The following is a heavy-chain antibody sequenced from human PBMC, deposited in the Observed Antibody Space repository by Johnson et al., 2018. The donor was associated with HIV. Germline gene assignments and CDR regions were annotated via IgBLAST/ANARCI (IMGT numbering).Heavy chain of an antibody. V-gene: IGHV3-7*01. J-gene: IGHJ3*02. D-gene: IGHD3-22*01. Sequence: VQLVESGGGVVQPGGSLSLSCAASGFTFSSYWMSWVRQAPGKGLEWVANIKQDGSAQYYVDSVKGRFTISRDNAKNSLYLQLNSLRAGATAVYYCAREGTKGSSGLDVGAFDSWGQGTMVTVSS. CDR3: AREGTKGSSGLDVGAFDS. CDR1: GFTFSSYW. CDR2: IKQDGSAQ.